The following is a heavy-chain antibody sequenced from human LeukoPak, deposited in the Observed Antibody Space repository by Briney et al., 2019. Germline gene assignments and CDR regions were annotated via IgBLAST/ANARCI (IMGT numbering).Heavy chain of an antibody. CDR1: GESSFSSYY. D-gene: IGHD3-22*01. V-gene: IGHV4-34*01. CDR2: INHSGYT. J-gene: IGHJ4*02. CDR3: SRQVVGNDY. Sequence: SETLSLTCAVYGESSFSSYYWSWIRQTPGGALEWIGEINHSGYTNYNPSLKSRVTLSIDTPKNQFSLRLNSVTAADTAVYYCSRQVVGNDYWGQGTLVTVSS.